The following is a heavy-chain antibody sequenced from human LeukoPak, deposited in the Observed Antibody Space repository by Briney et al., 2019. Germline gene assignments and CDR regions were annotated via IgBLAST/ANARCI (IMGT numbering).Heavy chain of an antibody. D-gene: IGHD6-19*01. J-gene: IGHJ5*02. CDR3: ARYARGSRVAGTDKNWFGP. Sequence: ASVNVSCKASGYTFTSYYIHWVRQAPGQGLECMGIINPSCGRTSYAQKFQGRVTMTRDLSTTTVYMELSRLRSEDTAVYCCARYARGSRVAGTDKNWFGPWGQGTLGTGSS. CDR2: INPSCGRT. CDR1: GYTFTSYY. V-gene: IGHV1-46*01.